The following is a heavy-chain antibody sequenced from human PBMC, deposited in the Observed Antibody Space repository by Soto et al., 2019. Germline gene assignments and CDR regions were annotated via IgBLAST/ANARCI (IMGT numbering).Heavy chain of an antibody. Sequence: QVQLVQSGAEVKKPGSSVKVSCKASGGTFSSYAISWVRQAPGQGLEWMGGIIPIFGTANYAQKFQGRVTITADESTSTAYMELSSLRSEDTAVYYCARDKYYYDSSGYPDAFDIWGQGTIVTVSS. CDR3: ARDKYYYDSSGYPDAFDI. V-gene: IGHV1-69*01. CDR1: GGTFSSYA. D-gene: IGHD3-22*01. CDR2: IIPIFGTA. J-gene: IGHJ3*02.